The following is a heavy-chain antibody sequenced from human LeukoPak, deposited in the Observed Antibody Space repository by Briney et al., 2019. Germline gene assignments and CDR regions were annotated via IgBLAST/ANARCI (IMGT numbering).Heavy chain of an antibody. V-gene: IGHV1-8*01. CDR2: MNPNSGNT. CDR1: GYTFTSYD. J-gene: IGHJ5*02. D-gene: IGHD5-24*01. Sequence: ASVKVSCKASGYTFTSYDINWVRQATGQGLEWMGWMNPNSGNTGYAQKFQGRVTMTRNTSISAAYMELSSLRSDDTAVYYCARRDGYNLQFDPWGQGTLVTVSS. CDR3: ARRDGYNLQFDP.